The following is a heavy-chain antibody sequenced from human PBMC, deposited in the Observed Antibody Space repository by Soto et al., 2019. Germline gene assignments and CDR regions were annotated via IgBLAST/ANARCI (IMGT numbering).Heavy chain of an antibody. D-gene: IGHD3-3*01. J-gene: IGHJ5*02. CDR1: GGSFSGYY. CDR3: ARVPAEITIFGSVRDNRGNWFDP. V-gene: IGHV4-34*01. CDR2: INHSGST. Sequence: LSLTCAVYGGSFSGYYWSWIRQPPGKGLEWIGEINHSGSTNYNPSLKSRVTISVDTSKNQFSLKLSSVTAADTAVYYCARVPAEITIFGSVRDNRGNWFDPWGQGTLVTVSS.